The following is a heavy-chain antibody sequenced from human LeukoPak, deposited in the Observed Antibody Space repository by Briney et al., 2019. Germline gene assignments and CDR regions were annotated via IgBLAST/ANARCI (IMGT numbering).Heavy chain of an antibody. V-gene: IGHV3-23*01. Sequence: GGSLRLSCAASGFTFDDYAMHWVRQALGKGLEWVSGISGSGGSTYYADSVRGRFTISRDNSKNTLYLQMNSLRAEDTAVYYCAKEQARYGSYWGQGTLVTVSS. J-gene: IGHJ4*02. D-gene: IGHD3-9*01. CDR2: ISGSGGST. CDR1: GFTFDDYA. CDR3: AKEQARYGSY.